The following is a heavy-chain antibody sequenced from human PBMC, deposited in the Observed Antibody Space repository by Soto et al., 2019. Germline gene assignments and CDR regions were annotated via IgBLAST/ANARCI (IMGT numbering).Heavy chain of an antibody. J-gene: IGHJ6*02. D-gene: IGHD2-8*01. V-gene: IGHV3-30*18. CDR3: AKDTLYPVVSYFYYGLDV. CDR1: GFVFADYG. CDR2: ISFDGTNK. Sequence: GGSLRLSCAASGFVFADYGVHWVRQAPGKGLEWVAVISFDGTNKFYADSVKGRLTISRDNSNNTLYLQMSSLRTEDTAVYYCAKDTLYPVVSYFYYGLDVWGQGTTVTVSS.